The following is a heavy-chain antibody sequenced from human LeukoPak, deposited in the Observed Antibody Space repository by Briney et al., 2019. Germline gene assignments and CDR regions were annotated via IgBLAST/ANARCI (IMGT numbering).Heavy chain of an antibody. Sequence: GGSLRLSCAVSGFTFSDYYVTWIRHAPGKGLEWISDVSDSGRTRDYADSVKGRFTVSRDNARNSLYLQMNSLRADDTAVYYCARTLYDYDYAYYYGMDVWGQGTTVTVSS. CDR2: VSDSGRTR. CDR3: ARTLYDYDYAYYYGMDV. J-gene: IGHJ6*02. V-gene: IGHV3-11*01. CDR1: GFTFSDYY. D-gene: IGHD4-17*01.